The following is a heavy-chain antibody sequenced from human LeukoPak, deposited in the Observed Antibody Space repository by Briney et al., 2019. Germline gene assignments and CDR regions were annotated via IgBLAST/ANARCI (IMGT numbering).Heavy chain of an antibody. V-gene: IGHV1-2*02. CDR3: ASARTRYDFWSGYYGDY. CDR2: INPNSGGT. CDR1: GYTFTGYY. J-gene: IGHJ4*02. D-gene: IGHD3-3*01. Sequence: ASVKVSCKASGYTFTGYYMHWVRQAPGQGLEWMGWINPNSGGTNYAQKFQGRVTMTRDTSISTAYMELSRLRSEDTAVYYCASARTRYDFWSGYYGDYWGQGTLVTVSS.